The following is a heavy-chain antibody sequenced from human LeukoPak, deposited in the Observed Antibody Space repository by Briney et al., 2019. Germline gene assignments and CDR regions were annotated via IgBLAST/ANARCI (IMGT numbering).Heavy chain of an antibody. D-gene: IGHD1-1*01. CDR1: GYTFTGYY. CDR2: IIPILGIA. J-gene: IGHJ5*02. V-gene: IGHV1-69*04. CDR3: ARDRRSTTYNWFDP. Sequence: GASVKVSCKASGYTFTGYYMHWVRQAPGQGLEWMGRIIPILGIANYAQKFQGRVTITADKSTSIAYMELSSLRSEDTAVYYCARDRRSTTYNWFDPWGQGTLVTVSS.